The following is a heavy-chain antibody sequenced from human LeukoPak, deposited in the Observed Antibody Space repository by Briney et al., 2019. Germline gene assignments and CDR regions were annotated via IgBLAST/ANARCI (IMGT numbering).Heavy chain of an antibody. Sequence: PGGSLRLSCAASGFTFSSYGMHWVRQAPGKGLEWVAVIWYDGSNKYYADSVKGRFTISRDNSKNTLYLQMNSLRAEDTAVYYCARESSWGQPLLRYSDYWGQGTLVTVSS. CDR3: ARESSWGQPLLRYSDY. D-gene: IGHD2-21*01. CDR2: IWYDGSNK. V-gene: IGHV3-33*01. CDR1: GFTFSSYG. J-gene: IGHJ4*02.